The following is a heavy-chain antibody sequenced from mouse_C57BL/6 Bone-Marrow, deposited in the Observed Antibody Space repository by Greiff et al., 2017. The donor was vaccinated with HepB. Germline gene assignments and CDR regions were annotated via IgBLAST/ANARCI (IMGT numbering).Heavy chain of an antibody. CDR1: GYTFTSYW. CDR2: IHPNSGST. V-gene: IGHV1-64*01. CDR3: ARESRDYGDY. J-gene: IGHJ2*01. Sequence: QVQLQQPGAELVKPGASVKLSCKASGYTFTSYWMHWVKQRPGQGLEWIGMIHPNSGSTNYNEKFKSKATLTVDKSSSTAYMQLSSLTSEDSAVYDWARESRDYGDYGGQGTTLTVSA. D-gene: IGHD1-1*01.